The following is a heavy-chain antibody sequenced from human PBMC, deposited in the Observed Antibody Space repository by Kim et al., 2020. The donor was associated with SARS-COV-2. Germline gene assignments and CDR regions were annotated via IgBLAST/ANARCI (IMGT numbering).Heavy chain of an antibody. V-gene: IGHV4-4*07. CDR3: ARHLTGTYYHYYYGFDV. Sequence: SETLSLTCTVSNGSISPYHWSWIRQPAGKGLEWIGRIYASGNTNYNPSLQSRVTMSVDTSRNQFSLRLTSVTAADTAVYYCARHLTGTYYHYYYGFDVWG. CDR2: IYASGNT. D-gene: IGHD1-26*01. J-gene: IGHJ6*01. CDR1: NGSISPYH.